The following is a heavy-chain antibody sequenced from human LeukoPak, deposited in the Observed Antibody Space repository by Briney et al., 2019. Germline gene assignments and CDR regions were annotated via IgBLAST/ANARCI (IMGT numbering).Heavy chain of an antibody. CDR1: GGPITSGGFY. D-gene: IGHD6-19*01. V-gene: IGHV4-31*03. J-gene: IGHJ4*02. CDR2: TYYSGGT. CDR3: ARDNSGGYDRFEY. Sequence: PSETLSLTCIVSGGPITSGGFYWSWIRQHPGKGLEWIGYTYYSGGTYYNPSLQSRVSISVDTSKNQFSLRLTSVTAADTAVYYCARDNSGGYDRFEYWGQGTLVTVSS.